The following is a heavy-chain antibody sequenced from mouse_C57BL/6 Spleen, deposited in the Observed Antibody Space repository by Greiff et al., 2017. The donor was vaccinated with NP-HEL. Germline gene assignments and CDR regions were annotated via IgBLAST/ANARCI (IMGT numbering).Heavy chain of an antibody. CDR1: GYTFTSYW. J-gene: IGHJ1*03. V-gene: IGHV1-55*01. CDR3: ARSASITTVVAHWYFDV. CDR2: IYPGSGST. D-gene: IGHD1-1*01. Sequence: QVQLKEPGAELVKPGASVKMSCKASGYTFTSYWITWVKQRPGQGLEWIGDIYPGSGSTNYNEKFKSKATLTVDTSSSTAYMQLSSLTSEDSAVYYCARSASITTVVAHWYFDVWGTGTTVTVSS.